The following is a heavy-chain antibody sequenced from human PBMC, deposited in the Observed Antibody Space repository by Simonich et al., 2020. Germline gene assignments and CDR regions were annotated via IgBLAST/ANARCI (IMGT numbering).Heavy chain of an antibody. CDR2: MNPNSGNT. J-gene: IGHJ4*02. D-gene: IGHD2-15*01. CDR3: ARGRGGMSRGYVDY. V-gene: IGHV1-8*03. CDR1: GYNFTSYD. Sequence: QVQLVQSGAEVKKPGASVKVSCKASGYNFTSYDINWVRQATGQGIEWMGVMNPNSGNTGYAQKFQGRVTVTRNTSISTAYREVSSLRSEDTAVYYCARGRGGMSRGYVDYWGQGTLVTVSS.